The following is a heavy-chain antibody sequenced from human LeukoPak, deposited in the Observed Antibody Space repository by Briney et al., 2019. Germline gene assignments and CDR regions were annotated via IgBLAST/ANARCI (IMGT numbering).Heavy chain of an antibody. CDR2: INPSGGST. J-gene: IGHJ5*02. CDR3: ARDWGEYDSTPLGWFDP. V-gene: IGHV1-46*01. Sequence: ASVKVSCTASGYTFTSYYMHWVRQAPGQGLEWMGIINPSGGSTSYAQKFQGRVTMTRDTSTSTVYMELSSLRSEDTAVYYCARDWGEYDSTPLGWFDPWGQGTLVTVSS. D-gene: IGHD3-22*01. CDR1: GYTFTSYY.